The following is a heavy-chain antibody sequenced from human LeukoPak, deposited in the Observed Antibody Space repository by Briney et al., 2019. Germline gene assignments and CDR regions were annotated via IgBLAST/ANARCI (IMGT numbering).Heavy chain of an antibody. Sequence: SETLSLTCTVSGGSLSSYYWSWIRQPPGKGLEWIGYIYYSGSTTYNPSLKSRVTISVDTSKNQFSLKLSSVPAADAAGYYCARDPRTTIFGVVSLWFDPWPRGTRVSVSS. CDR1: GGSLSSYY. V-gene: IGHV4-59*01. J-gene: IGHJ5*02. CDR2: IYYSGST. D-gene: IGHD3-3*01. CDR3: ARDPRTTIFGVVSLWFDP.